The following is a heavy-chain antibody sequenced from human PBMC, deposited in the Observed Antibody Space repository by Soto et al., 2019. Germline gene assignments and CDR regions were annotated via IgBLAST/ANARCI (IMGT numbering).Heavy chain of an antibody. CDR3: ARNLISSSSDYYYYMDV. CDR1: GFTFSSYS. D-gene: IGHD6-6*01. J-gene: IGHJ6*03. CDR2: ISSSSSTI. Sequence: PGGSLRLSCAASGFTFSSYSMNWVRQAPGKGLEWVSYISSSSSTIYYADSVKGRFTISRDNAKNSLYLQMNSLRAEDTAVYYCARNLISSSSDYYYYMDVWGKGTTVTVSS. V-gene: IGHV3-48*01.